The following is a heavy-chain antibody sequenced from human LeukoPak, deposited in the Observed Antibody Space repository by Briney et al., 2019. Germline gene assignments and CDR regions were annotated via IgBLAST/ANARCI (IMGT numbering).Heavy chain of an antibody. Sequence: PSETLSLTCTVSGGSISSGDYYWSWIRQPPGKGLEWIGYIYYIGSTYYNPSLKSRVTISVDTSKNQFSLKLSSVTAADTAVYYCASVIAARRRKYDPWGQGTLVTVSS. CDR3: ASVIAARRRKYDP. CDR1: GGSISSGDYY. J-gene: IGHJ5*02. CDR2: IYYIGST. D-gene: IGHD6-6*01. V-gene: IGHV4-30-4*08.